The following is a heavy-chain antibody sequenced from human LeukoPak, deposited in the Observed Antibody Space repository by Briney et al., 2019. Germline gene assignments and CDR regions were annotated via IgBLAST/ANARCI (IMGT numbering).Heavy chain of an antibody. CDR1: GYTFTGYY. J-gene: IGHJ4*02. Sequence: ASVKVSCKASGYTFTGYYMHWVRQAPGQGLEWMGWINPNSGGTNYAQKFQGRVTMTRDTSISTAYMELSRLRSDDTAVYYCARDRGYDILTGYYYFDNWGQGTLVTVSS. D-gene: IGHD3-9*01. V-gene: IGHV1-2*02. CDR2: INPNSGGT. CDR3: ARDRGYDILTGYYYFDN.